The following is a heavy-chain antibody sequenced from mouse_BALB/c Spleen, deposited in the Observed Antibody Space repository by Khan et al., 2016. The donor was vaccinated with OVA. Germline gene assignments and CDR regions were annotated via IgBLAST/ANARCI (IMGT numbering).Heavy chain of an antibody. CDR3: ARHNYGPFAY. CDR2: ISSGGDYI. J-gene: IGHJ3*01. D-gene: IGHD1-1*01. Sequence: EVELVESGGDLVKPGGSLKLSCSASGFTFSTCAMSWVRQTPEKSLEWVATISSGGDYIYYPDSVKGRCTISRDNAKNTRYLQMSRLRAGGTAMYYCARHNYGPFAYWGQGTLVTVSA. CDR1: GFTFSTCA. V-gene: IGHV5-9-3*01.